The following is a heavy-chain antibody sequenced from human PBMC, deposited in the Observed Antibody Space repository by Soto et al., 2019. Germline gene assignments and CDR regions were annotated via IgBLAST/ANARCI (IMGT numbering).Heavy chain of an antibody. J-gene: IGHJ6*02. CDR1: GYTFTSYA. Sequence: QVQLVQSGAEVKKPGASVKVSCKASGYTFTSYAMHWVRQAPGQRLEWMGWINAGNGNTKYSQKFQGRVTITRDTSASPAYMELSSLRSEDTAVYYCARPTGRGYSYGHHSSRMDVWGQGTTFTVSS. CDR3: ARPTGRGYSYGHHSSRMDV. V-gene: IGHV1-3*01. D-gene: IGHD5-18*01. CDR2: INAGNGNT.